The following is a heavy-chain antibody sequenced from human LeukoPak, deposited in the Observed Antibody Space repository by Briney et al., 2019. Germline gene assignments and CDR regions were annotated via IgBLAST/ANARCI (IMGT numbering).Heavy chain of an antibody. CDR2: IYTSGST. D-gene: IGHD3-3*01. CDR1: GGSFSGYY. V-gene: IGHV4-59*10. CDR3: ARNHLIFGVVIIRHDAFDI. J-gene: IGHJ3*02. Sequence: SETLSLTCAVYGGSFSGYYWSWIRQPAGKGLEWIGRIYTSGSTNYNPSLKSRVTISVDTSKNQFSLKLSSVTAADTAVYYCARNHLIFGVVIIRHDAFDIWGQGTMVTVSS.